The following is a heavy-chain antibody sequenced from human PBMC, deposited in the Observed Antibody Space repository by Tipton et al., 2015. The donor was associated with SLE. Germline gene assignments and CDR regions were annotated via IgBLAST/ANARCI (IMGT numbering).Heavy chain of an antibody. V-gene: IGHV3-23*01. Sequence: GSLRLSCAASGFTFSNYAMTWVRQAPGKGLEWVSAISGSGGSTYYADSVKGRFTISRDNAKNSLYLQMNSLRAEDTAVYYCARVGDGYKTGAFDIWGQGTMVTVSS. CDR1: GFTFSNYA. J-gene: IGHJ3*02. CDR2: ISGSGGST. D-gene: IGHD5-24*01. CDR3: ARVGDGYKTGAFDI.